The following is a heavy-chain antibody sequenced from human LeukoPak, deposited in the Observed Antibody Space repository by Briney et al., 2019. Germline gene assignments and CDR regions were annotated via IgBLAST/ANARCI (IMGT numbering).Heavy chain of an antibody. CDR3: ARDSSSSWYNWFDP. CDR1: GFTFSSYA. J-gene: IGHJ5*02. Sequence: GGSLRLSCAASGFTFSSYAMTWVRQAPGKGLEWVSAISGPGGAPFYADSVKGRFTISRDNAKNSLYLQMNSLRAEDTAVYYCARDSSSSWYNWFDPWGQGTLVTVSS. D-gene: IGHD6-13*01. V-gene: IGHV3-23*01. CDR2: ISGPGGAP.